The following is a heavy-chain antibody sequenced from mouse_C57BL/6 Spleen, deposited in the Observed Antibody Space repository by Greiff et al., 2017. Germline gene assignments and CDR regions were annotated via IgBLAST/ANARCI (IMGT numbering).Heavy chain of an antibody. CDR1: GFTFSSSG. V-gene: IGHV5-6*02. CDR2: ISSGGSYT. CDR3: ETQGYYDYDGGLFDY. D-gene: IGHD2-4*01. Sequence: EVKLVESGGDLVKPGGSLKLSCAASGFTFSSSGMSWVRQTPDKRLAWVATISSGGSYTYYPDSVKGRFTISRANAKTTLYLQMSSLKSEDTAMYYCETQGYYDYDGGLFDYWGQGTTLTVSS. J-gene: IGHJ2*01.